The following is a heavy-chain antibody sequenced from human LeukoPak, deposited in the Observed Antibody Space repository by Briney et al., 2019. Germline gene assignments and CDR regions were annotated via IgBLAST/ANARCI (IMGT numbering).Heavy chain of an antibody. CDR3: ARHSLPSSSWYYYYYYMDV. Sequence: ASVKVSCKASGYTFTGYYMHWVRQAPGQGLEWMGWINPNSGGTNYAEKFQGRVTMTRDTSISTAYMELSRLRSDDTAVYYCARHSLPSSSWYYYYYYMDVWGKGTTVTVSS. D-gene: IGHD6-13*01. V-gene: IGHV1-2*02. CDR1: GYTFTGYY. CDR2: INPNSGGT. J-gene: IGHJ6*03.